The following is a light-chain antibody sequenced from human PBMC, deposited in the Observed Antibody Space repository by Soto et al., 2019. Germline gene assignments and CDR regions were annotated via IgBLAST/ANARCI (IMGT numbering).Light chain of an antibody. V-gene: IGLV2-8*01. J-gene: IGLJ2*01. CDR3: SSYAGSNNLV. CDR2: EVN. CDR1: SSDVGGYNS. Sequence: QSVLTQPPSASGSPGQSVTISCTGTSSDVGGYNSVSWYQQPPGKAPKLVIYEVNKRPSGVPDRFSASKSDNTASLTVSGLQAEDEADYYCSSYAGSNNLVFGGGTKVTVL.